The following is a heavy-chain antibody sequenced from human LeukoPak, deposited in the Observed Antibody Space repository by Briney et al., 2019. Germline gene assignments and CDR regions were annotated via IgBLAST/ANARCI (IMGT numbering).Heavy chain of an antibody. CDR3: ARAASGSYYGGY. Sequence: GASVKVSCKASGGTFSSYAISWVRQAPGQGLEWMGGIIPIFGTANYAQKFQGGVTITTDESTSTAYMELSSLRSEDTAVYYCARAASGSYYGGYWGQGTLVTVSS. J-gene: IGHJ4*02. V-gene: IGHV1-69*05. CDR1: GGTFSSYA. D-gene: IGHD1-26*01. CDR2: IIPIFGTA.